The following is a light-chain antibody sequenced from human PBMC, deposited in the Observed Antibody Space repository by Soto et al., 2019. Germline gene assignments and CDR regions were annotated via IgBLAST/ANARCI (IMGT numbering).Light chain of an antibody. CDR3: ATWDDSLNGRV. CDR1: SSSIGSNT. CDR2: SNN. J-gene: IGLJ3*02. Sequence: QSVLTQPPSASGTPGQRVTISCSGSSSSIGSNTVNWYQQLPGTAPKLLIYSNNKRPSGVPDRISGSKSGTSASLAISGLQSDDEADYYCATWDDSLNGRVFGGGTKLTVL. V-gene: IGLV1-44*01.